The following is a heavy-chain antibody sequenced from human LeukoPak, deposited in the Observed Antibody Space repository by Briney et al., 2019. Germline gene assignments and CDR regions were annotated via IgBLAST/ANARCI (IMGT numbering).Heavy chain of an antibody. CDR2: ITPIFGTA. D-gene: IGHD3-10*01. J-gene: IGHJ3*02. V-gene: IGHV1-69*06. Sequence: SVKVSCKASGGTFSNNAISWVRQAPGQGLEWMGGITPIFGTANYAQVFQGRVTITADISTRTAYMELNSLRSDDTAVYYCAQETGGAVNVVRGGHAFDIWGQGTMATVSS. CDR1: GGTFSNNA. CDR3: AQETGGAVNVVRGGHAFDI.